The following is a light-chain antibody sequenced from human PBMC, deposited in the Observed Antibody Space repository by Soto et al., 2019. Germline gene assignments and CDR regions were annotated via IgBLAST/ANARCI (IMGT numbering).Light chain of an antibody. CDR2: GAS. CDR3: QQYGSSQFT. V-gene: IGKV3-20*01. J-gene: IGKJ3*01. CDR1: QSVSSSY. Sequence: ESVLTQSAGTLSLSPGERATLSCRASQSVSSSYLAWYQQKPGQAPRLLIYGASSRATGIPDRFSGSGSGTDFTLTISRLEPEDFAVYYCQQYGSSQFTFGPGTKVDIK.